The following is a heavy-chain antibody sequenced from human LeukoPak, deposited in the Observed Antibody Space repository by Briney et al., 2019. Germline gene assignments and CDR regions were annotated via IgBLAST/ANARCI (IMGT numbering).Heavy chain of an antibody. D-gene: IGHD1-26*01. Sequence: GGSLRLSCGASGFILSSYWMSWVRQAPGKGLEWVANIKQDGSEKYYVDSVKGRFTISRDNAKNTLYLQMNSLRAEDTAVYYCATAQVSNSGSYDYWGQGTLVTVSS. CDR2: IKQDGSEK. CDR3: ATAQVSNSGSYDY. CDR1: GFILSSYW. J-gene: IGHJ4*02. V-gene: IGHV3-7*03.